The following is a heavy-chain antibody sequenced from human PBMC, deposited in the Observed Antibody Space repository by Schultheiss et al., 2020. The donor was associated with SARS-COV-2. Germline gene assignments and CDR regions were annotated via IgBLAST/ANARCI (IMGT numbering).Heavy chain of an antibody. CDR2: IYYSGST. V-gene: IGHV4-39*01. CDR1: GGSTSTTTYY. Sequence: SETLSLTCTVSGGSTSTTTYYWGWIRQPPGKGLEWIGSIYYSGSTYYNPSLKSRVTISVDTSKNQFSLKLSSVTAADTAVYYCARVQTPHFDYWGQGTLVTVSS. CDR3: ARVQTPHFDY. J-gene: IGHJ4*02.